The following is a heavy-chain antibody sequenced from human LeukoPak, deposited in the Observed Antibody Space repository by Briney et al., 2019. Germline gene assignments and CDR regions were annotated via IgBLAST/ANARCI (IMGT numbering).Heavy chain of an antibody. CDR1: GGSISSGSYY. CDR3: ARRAHNSVYFDY. D-gene: IGHD5-24*01. Sequence: SETLSLTCTVSGGSISSGSYYWGWIRQPPGKGLEWIGSTYYSGSSYYNPSLKSRVTISVDTSKNQFSLKLSSVTAADTAVYYCARRAHNSVYFDYWGQGTLVTVSS. J-gene: IGHJ4*02. CDR2: TYYSGSS. V-gene: IGHV4-39*01.